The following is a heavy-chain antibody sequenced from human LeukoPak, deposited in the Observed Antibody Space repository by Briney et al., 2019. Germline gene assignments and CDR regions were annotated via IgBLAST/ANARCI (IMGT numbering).Heavy chain of an antibody. D-gene: IGHD3-22*01. J-gene: IGHJ4*02. V-gene: IGHV1-46*01. CDR1: GYTFTRYY. CDR3: ARGHDSSGYYSGTGDY. CDR2: INPSTTTT. Sequence: ASVTVSCKASGYTFTRYYIHWVRQAPGQVLDWMGIINPSTTTTTYAQKFQGRVTMTRDTSISTGYMELSWLRSDDTAVYYCARGHDSSGYYSGTGDYWGQGALVTVSS.